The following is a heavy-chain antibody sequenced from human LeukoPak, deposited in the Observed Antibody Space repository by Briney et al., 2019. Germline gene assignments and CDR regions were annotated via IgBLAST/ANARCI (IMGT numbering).Heavy chain of an antibody. D-gene: IGHD7-27*01. CDR3: TKGVSVLTGDLQEDY. CDR2: ISGSTGST. Sequence: PGGFLRLSCAASGFTFSSYAMSWVRQAPGKGLEWVSAISGSTGSTYYADSVKGRFTISRDNSKNTLYLQMNSLRAEDTAVYYCTKGVSVLTGDLQEDYWGQGTLVTVSS. J-gene: IGHJ4*02. CDR1: GFTFSSYA. V-gene: IGHV3-23*01.